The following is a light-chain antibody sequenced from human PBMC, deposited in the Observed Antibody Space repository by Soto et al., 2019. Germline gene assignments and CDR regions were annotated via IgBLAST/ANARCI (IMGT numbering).Light chain of an antibody. CDR1: QSVGSN. Sequence: EIVMTQSPATLSVSPGERATLSCRASQSVGSNLAWYQQKPGQAPRLLIYGASTRATGIPARFSGSGSGTEFTLTISSLQAEDVAIYYCQQYRANPYTFGQGTKVEIK. V-gene: IGKV3-15*01. J-gene: IGKJ2*01. CDR2: GAS. CDR3: QQYRANPYT.